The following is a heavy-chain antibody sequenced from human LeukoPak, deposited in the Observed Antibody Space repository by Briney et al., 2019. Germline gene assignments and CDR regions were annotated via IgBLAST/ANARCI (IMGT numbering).Heavy chain of an antibody. CDR2: INHSGST. Sequence: SETLSLTCAVYGGSFSGYYWSWIRQPPGKGLEWIGEINHSGSTNYNPSLKSRVTISVDTSKNQFSLKLSSVTAADTAVYYCASGYQLLRHWFDPWGQGTLVTVSP. D-gene: IGHD2-2*01. V-gene: IGHV4-34*01. J-gene: IGHJ5*02. CDR3: ASGYQLLRHWFDP. CDR1: GGSFSGYY.